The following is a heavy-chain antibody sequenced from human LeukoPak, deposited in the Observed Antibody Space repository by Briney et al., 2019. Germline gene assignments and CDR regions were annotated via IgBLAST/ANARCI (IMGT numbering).Heavy chain of an antibody. CDR2: ISSSSSYI. CDR1: GFTFSDYS. V-gene: IGHV3-21*01. D-gene: IGHD5-18*01. J-gene: IGHJ4*02. CDR3: ARDWDTAMD. Sequence: GGSLRLSCAASGFTFSDYSMNWVRQAPGKGLEWVSSISSSSSYIFYADSVRGRFSISRDNAKNTLYLQMNSLRAEDTAVYYCARDWDTAMDWGQGTLVTVSS.